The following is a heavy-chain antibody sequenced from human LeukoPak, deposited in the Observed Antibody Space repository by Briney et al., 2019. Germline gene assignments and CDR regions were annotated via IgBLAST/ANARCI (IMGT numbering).Heavy chain of an antibody. CDR2: ISAYNGNT. CDR1: GYTFTSYG. V-gene: IGHV1-18*01. J-gene: IGHJ5*02. D-gene: IGHD2-15*01. Sequence: ASVKVSCKASGYTFTSYGISWVRQAPRQGLEWMGWISAYNGNTNYAQKLQGRVTMTTDTSTSTAYMELRSLRSDDTAVYYCARAGLGYCSGGSCRLNWFDPWGQGTLVTVSS. CDR3: ARAGLGYCSGGSCRLNWFDP.